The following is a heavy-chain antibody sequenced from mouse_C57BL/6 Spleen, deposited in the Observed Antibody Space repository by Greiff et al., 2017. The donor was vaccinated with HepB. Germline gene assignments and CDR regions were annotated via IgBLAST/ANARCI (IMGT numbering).Heavy chain of an antibody. J-gene: IGHJ2*01. CDR1: GFTFSSYA. D-gene: IGHD1-1*01. CDR2: ISDGGSYS. V-gene: IGHV5-4*01. CDR3: ARFIATAYYFEY. Sequence: LVESGGGLVKPGGSLKLSCAASGFTFSSYAMSWVRQTPEKRLEWVATISDGGSYSYYPDNVKGRFTNSRDNAKNNLYLQMSHLKPEDTAMYYCARFIATAYYFEYWGQVTTLTVSS.